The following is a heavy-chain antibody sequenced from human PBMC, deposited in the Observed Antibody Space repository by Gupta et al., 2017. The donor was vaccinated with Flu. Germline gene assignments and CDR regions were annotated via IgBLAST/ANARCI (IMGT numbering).Heavy chain of an antibody. Sequence: QATGQGVGWIGWMNLNSGNTGYAHKIHGSVTMTRNTSLSIAYMELSSLRYEDTAVYDCARGVINKSGGVVIRGSNWFDPWGQGTLVTVSS. CDR3: ARGVINKSGGVVIRGSNWFDP. CDR2: MNLNSGNT. J-gene: IGHJ5*02. V-gene: IGHV1-8*01. D-gene: IGHD3-3*01.